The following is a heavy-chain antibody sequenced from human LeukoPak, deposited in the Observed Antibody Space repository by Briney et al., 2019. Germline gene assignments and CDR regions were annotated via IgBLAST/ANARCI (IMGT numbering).Heavy chain of an antibody. V-gene: IGHV3-7*01. Sequence: GGSLRLSCAASGFTFSSYWMSWVRQAPGKGLEWVANIKKDGTEKKYVDSVKGRFTISRDNDKNSLYLQMNSLRAEDTALYYCAREGGSGWYSGWFDPWGQGTLVTVSS. CDR1: GFTFSSYW. CDR2: IKKDGTEK. D-gene: IGHD6-19*01. J-gene: IGHJ5*02. CDR3: AREGGSGWYSGWFDP.